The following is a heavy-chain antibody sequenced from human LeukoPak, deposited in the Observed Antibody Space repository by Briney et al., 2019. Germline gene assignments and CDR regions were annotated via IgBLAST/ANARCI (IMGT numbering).Heavy chain of an antibody. D-gene: IGHD6-6*01. CDR3: ARDEYSSGYFQH. V-gene: IGHV3-21*01. CDR1: GFTFSSYS. Sequence: GGSLRLSCAASGFTFSSYSMNWIRQAPGKGLEWVSSISSSSSYIYYADSVKGRFTISRDNAKNSLYLQMNSLRAEDTAVYYCARDEYSSGYFQHWGQGTLVTVSS. CDR2: ISSSSSYI. J-gene: IGHJ1*01.